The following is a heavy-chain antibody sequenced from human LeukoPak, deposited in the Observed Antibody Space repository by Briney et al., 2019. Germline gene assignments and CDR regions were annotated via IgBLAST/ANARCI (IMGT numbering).Heavy chain of an antibody. V-gene: IGHV1-69*13. Sequence: GASVKVSCKASGGTFSSYAISWVRQAPGQGLEWMGGIIPIFGTANYAQKFQGRVTITADESTSTAYMELSSLRSEDTAVYYCARVLYYYDSSGYYPDYWGQGTLVTVSS. CDR3: ARVLYYYDSSGYYPDY. CDR1: GGTFSSYA. CDR2: IIPIFGTA. J-gene: IGHJ4*02. D-gene: IGHD3-22*01.